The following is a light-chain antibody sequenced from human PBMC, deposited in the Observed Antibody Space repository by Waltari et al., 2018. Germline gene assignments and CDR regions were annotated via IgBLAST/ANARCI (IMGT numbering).Light chain of an antibody. CDR3: LQHKSTPFT. Sequence: DIQMTQSPSSLSASVGDRVSITCRASQGIRNALGWYQQKPGKAPKRLIYAASRLQSGVPSRFSGSGSGKEFTLTISSLQPEDFTTYYCLQHKSTPFTFGQGTRLEIK. CDR2: AAS. J-gene: IGKJ5*01. CDR1: QGIRNA. V-gene: IGKV1-17*01.